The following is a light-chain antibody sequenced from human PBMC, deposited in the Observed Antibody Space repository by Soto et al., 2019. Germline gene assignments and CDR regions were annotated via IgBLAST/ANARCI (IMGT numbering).Light chain of an antibody. V-gene: IGKV3-15*01. CDR1: QSISNS. CDR3: QQYNHWPPST. Sequence: EIVMTQSPASLSVSPGETATLSCRASQSISNSLAWYQQKPGQAPSLLIYGASTRATGIPARFSGSGSGTEFTLTISSLQSEDSALYYCQQYNHWPPSTFGQGTKLEIK. J-gene: IGKJ2*01. CDR2: GAS.